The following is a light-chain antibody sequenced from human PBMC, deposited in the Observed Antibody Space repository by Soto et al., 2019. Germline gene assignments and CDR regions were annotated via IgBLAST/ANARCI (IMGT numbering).Light chain of an antibody. CDR1: QSVSSNY. CDR2: GAS. CDR3: HQYDSTSSSWT. J-gene: IGKJ1*01. Sequence: EIVLTQSPGTLSLSPGERATLSCRASQSVSSNYLAWYQQKPGRAPRLLIYGASSRDTGIPDRFSGSGSGTDFTLTISRLEPEDFAVYFCHQYDSTSSSWTFGQGTKVDIK. V-gene: IGKV3-20*01.